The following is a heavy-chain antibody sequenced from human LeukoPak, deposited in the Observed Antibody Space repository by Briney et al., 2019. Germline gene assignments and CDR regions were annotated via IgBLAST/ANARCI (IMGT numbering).Heavy chain of an antibody. CDR3: ARDREFYDILTGFYFPGRAFDI. V-gene: IGHV1-2*02. CDR2: INPNSGGT. D-gene: IGHD3-9*01. Sequence: GASVKVSCKASGYTFTGYYMHWVRQAPGQGLEWMGWINPNSGGTNYAQKFQGRVTMTRDTSISTAYMELRSLKSDDTAVYYCARDREFYDILTGFYFPGRAFDIWGQGTMVTVSS. J-gene: IGHJ3*02. CDR1: GYTFTGYY.